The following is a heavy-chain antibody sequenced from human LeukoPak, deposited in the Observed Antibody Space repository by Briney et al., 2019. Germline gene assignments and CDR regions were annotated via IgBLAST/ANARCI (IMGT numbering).Heavy chain of an antibody. V-gene: IGHV3-23*01. CDR2: ISGSGGST. CDR3: AKKSRPYYYDSSGYPLDY. J-gene: IGHJ4*02. CDR1: GFTFSSYA. Sequence: GGSLRLSCAASGFTFSSYAMSWVRQAPGKGLEWVSAISGSGGSTYYADSVKGRFTISRDNSKNTLYLQMNGLRAEDTAVYYCAKKSRPYYYDSSGYPLDYWGQGTLVTVSS. D-gene: IGHD3-22*01.